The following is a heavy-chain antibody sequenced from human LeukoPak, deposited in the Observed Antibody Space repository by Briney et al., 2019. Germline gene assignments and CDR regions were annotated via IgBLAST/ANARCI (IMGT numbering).Heavy chain of an antibody. D-gene: IGHD2/OR15-2a*01. CDR3: ARVSRILYYFDY. CDR2: IYYSGST. Sequence: SETLSLTCTVSGGSISSYYWSWIRQPPGKGLEWIGYIYYSGSTNYNPSLKSRVTISVDTSKNQFSLKLSSVTAADTAVYYCARVSRILYYFDYWGQGTLVTVSS. V-gene: IGHV4-59*01. J-gene: IGHJ4*02. CDR1: GGSISSYY.